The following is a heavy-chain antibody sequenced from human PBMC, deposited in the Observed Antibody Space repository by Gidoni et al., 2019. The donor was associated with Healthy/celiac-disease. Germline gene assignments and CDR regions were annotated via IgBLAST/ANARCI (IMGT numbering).Heavy chain of an antibody. CDR1: GGSISSYY. CDR3: ARASGWELLPDY. Sequence: QVQLQESGTGLVKPSETLSITCTVSGGSISSYYWSWIRRPPGKGLEWIGYIYYSGSTNYNPSLKSRVTISVDTSKNQFSLKLSSVTAADTAVYYCARASGWELLPDYWGQGTLVTVSS. CDR2: IYYSGST. J-gene: IGHJ4*02. D-gene: IGHD1-26*01. V-gene: IGHV4-59*01.